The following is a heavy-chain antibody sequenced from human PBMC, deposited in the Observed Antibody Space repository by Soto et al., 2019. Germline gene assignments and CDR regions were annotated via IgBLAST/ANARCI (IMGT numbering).Heavy chain of an antibody. CDR1: GGSISSSSYY. CDR3: ARLKTGILIDY. D-gene: IGHD5-18*01. V-gene: IGHV4-39*01. J-gene: IGHJ4*02. CDR2: IYYSGST. Sequence: SETLSLTCTVSGGSISSSSYYWGWIRQPPGKGLEWIGSIYYSGSTYYNPSLKSRVTISVDTSKNQFSLRLSSVTAADTAVYYCARLKTGILIDYWGQGTLVTVSS.